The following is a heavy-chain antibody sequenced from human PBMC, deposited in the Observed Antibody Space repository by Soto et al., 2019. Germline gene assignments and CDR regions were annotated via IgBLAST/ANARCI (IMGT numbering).Heavy chain of an antibody. CDR2: ISAYNGNT. CDR3: ARVVGALGHWFDP. Sequence: QVQLVQSGAEVKKPGASVKVSCKASGYTFTSYGISWVRQAPGQGLEWMGRISAYNGNTNYAQKLQGRVTMTTDTSTSTAYIELRSLRSADTAVYYCARVVGALGHWFDPWGQGTLVTVSS. CDR1: GYTFTSYG. V-gene: IGHV1-18*01. D-gene: IGHD1-26*01. J-gene: IGHJ5*02.